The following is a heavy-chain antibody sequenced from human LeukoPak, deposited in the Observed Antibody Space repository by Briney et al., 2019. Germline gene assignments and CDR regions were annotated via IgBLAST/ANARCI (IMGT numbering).Heavy chain of an antibody. CDR1: GGSLSGYY. Sequence: PSETLSLTCAVYGGSLSGYYWSWIRQPPGKGLEWIGEINHSGSTNYNPSLKSRVTISVDTSKNQFSLKLSSVTAADTAVYYCARGPLYCSGGSCRTYFDYWGQGTLVTVSS. CDR2: INHSGST. CDR3: ARGPLYCSGGSCRTYFDY. J-gene: IGHJ4*02. V-gene: IGHV4-34*01. D-gene: IGHD2-15*01.